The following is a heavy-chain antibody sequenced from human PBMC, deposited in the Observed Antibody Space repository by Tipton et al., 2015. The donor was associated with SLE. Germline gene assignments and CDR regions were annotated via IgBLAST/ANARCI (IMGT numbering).Heavy chain of an antibody. J-gene: IGHJ6*02. CDR3: ARYHYGDYAGYYYGLDV. Sequence: LRLSCTVSGGSISSGSFYWSWIRQPAGKRLEWIGRLYTSGSTNYNPSLKSRVTMSLDTSKNQFSLKLSSVTAADTAVYYCARYHYGDYAGYYYGLDVWGQGTTVTISS. CDR2: LYTSGST. D-gene: IGHD4-17*01. V-gene: IGHV4-61*02. CDR1: GGSISSGSFY.